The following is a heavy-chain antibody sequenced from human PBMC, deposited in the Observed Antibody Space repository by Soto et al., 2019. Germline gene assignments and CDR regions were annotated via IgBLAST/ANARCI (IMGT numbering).Heavy chain of an antibody. V-gene: IGHV1-69*02. CDR1: GGTFSSYT. J-gene: IGHJ4*02. D-gene: IGHD4-17*01. CDR2: IIPILGIA. Sequence: ASVKVSCKASGGTFSSYTISWVRQAPGQGLEWMGRIIPILGIANYAQKFQGRVTITADKSTSTAYMELSSLRSEDTAVYYCARPGDYGDYNFDYWGQGTLVTVSS. CDR3: ARPGDYGDYNFDY.